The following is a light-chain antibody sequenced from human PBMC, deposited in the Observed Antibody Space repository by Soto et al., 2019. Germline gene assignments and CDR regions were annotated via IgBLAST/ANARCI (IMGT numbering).Light chain of an antibody. Sequence: DIQMTHSPSTLSASVGDRVTITFRASQGISNWLAWYQQKIGKAPKLLTYDASILENGVPSRFSGSGSGSEFTLTISSLQPDDFATYYCQQYNSYSWTFGPGTKVDIK. V-gene: IGKV1-5*01. CDR1: QGISNW. CDR2: DAS. J-gene: IGKJ1*01. CDR3: QQYNSYSWT.